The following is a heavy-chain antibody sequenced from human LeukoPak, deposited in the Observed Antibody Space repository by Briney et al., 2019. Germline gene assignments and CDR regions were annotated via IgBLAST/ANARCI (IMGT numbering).Heavy chain of an antibody. D-gene: IGHD3-9*01. J-gene: IGHJ4*02. V-gene: IGHV3-30*03. Sequence: GGSLRLSCAVSGFTFSRYGMHWVRQAPGKGLEWVTVISYDGSNKYYADSVKGRFTISRDNSKNTLYLQMNSLRAEDTAVYYCAGQGILTGYSPPAYYFDYWGQGTLVTVSS. CDR1: GFTFSRYG. CDR2: ISYDGSNK. CDR3: AGQGILTGYSPPAYYFDY.